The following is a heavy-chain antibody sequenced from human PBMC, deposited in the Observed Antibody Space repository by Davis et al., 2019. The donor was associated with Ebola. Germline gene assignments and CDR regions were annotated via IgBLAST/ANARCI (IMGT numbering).Heavy chain of an antibody. Sequence: PGGSLRLSCAASGFTFSTYSMSWVRQAPGKALEWVSSISSSSSYIYYADSVKGRFTISRDNAKNSLYLQMNSLRAEDTAVYYCAREAVTSLDYWGQGTLVTVSS. D-gene: IGHD4-17*01. CDR1: GFTFSTYS. J-gene: IGHJ4*02. CDR3: AREAVTSLDY. V-gene: IGHV3-21*01. CDR2: ISSSSSYI.